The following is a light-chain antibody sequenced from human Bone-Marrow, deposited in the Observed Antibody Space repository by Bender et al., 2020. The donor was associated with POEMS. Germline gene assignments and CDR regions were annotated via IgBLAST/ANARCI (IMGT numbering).Light chain of an antibody. CDR3: SSSAGSGYV. V-gene: IGLV2-8*01. Sequence: QSALTQPASVSGSPGQSITISCTGSSSDVGVSDFVSWYQQHPGQAPKLMIYEVIKRLSGVPDRFSGSKSGNTASLSVSGLQAEDEADYYCSSSAGSGYVFGTGTKVTVL. J-gene: IGLJ1*01. CDR2: EVI. CDR1: SSDVGVSDF.